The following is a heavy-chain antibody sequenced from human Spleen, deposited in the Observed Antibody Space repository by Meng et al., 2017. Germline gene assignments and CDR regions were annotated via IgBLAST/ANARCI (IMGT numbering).Heavy chain of an antibody. CDR1: GGSISSTSYY. CDR3: ARLSAAAAVDY. CDR2: IYYSGST. J-gene: IGHJ4*02. D-gene: IGHD6-13*01. V-gene: IGHV4-39*07. Sequence: SETLSLTCTVSGGSISSTSYYWGWIRQPPGKGLEWIGSIYYSGSTYYNPSLKSRVTISVDTSKNQFSLKLTSVTAADTAVYYCARLSAAAAVDYWGQGTLVTVSS.